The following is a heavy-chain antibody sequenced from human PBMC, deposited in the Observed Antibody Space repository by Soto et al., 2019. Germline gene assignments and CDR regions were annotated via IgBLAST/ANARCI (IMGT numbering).Heavy chain of an antibody. CDR2: ISSSGRYA. D-gene: IGHD6-13*01. V-gene: IGHV3-11*05. CDR1: EFTFSDYY. Sequence: HVQLVESGGGLVKPGESLKLSCAASEFTFSDYYMSWVRQAPGKGLEWISHISSSGRYANYADAVKDRFIISRDNVKESLYLQMNNLRVEDTAKYYCARREASSWNLDYWGQGILVTVSS. CDR3: ARREASSWNLDY. J-gene: IGHJ4*02.